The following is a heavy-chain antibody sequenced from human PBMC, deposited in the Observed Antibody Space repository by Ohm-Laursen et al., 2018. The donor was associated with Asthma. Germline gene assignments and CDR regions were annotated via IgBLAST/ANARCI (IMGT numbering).Heavy chain of an antibody. D-gene: IGHD2-15*01. CDR2: ISASAGTM. V-gene: IGHV3-11*01. J-gene: IGHJ6*02. CDR3: ARGRSGGCYWGPCDFNSPLDV. CDR1: GLTFSDSY. Sequence: SLRLSCSASGLTFSDSYMTWIRQAPGKGLEWISYISASAGTMYYADSVKGRFTISRDNAKKSLFLHMSSLRAEDTAVYYCARGRSGGCYWGPCDFNSPLDVWGQGTTVTVSS.